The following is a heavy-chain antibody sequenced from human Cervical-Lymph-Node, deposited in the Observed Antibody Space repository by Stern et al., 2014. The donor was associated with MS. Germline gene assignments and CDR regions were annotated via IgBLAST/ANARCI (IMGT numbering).Heavy chain of an antibody. Sequence: QVKLQESGPGLVRPSETLSLTCTVSGASFTDYYWSWIRQPPGKGLEWIGYIYSNGNTNYSPSLKSRIAISVDTSKSYFSLNLTSVTAADTAVYYCARGGRMASMFYWGQGMLVTVSS. J-gene: IGHJ4*02. V-gene: IGHV4-59*01. CDR3: ARGGRMASMFY. CDR1: GASFTDYY. D-gene: IGHD5-24*01. CDR2: IYSNGNT.